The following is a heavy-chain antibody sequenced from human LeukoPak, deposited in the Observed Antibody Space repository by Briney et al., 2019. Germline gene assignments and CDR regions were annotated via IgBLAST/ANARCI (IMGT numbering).Heavy chain of an antibody. V-gene: IGHV4-34*01. CDR3: ARGALWNDAFDI. D-gene: IGHD3-3*01. CDR2: INHSGST. CDR1: GGSFSGYY. Sequence: SETLSLTCAVYGGSFSGYYWSWIRQPPGKGLEWIGEINHSGSTNYNPSLKSRVTISVDTSKNQFSLKLSSVTAADTAVYYCARGALWNDAFDIWGQGTMVTVSS. J-gene: IGHJ3*02.